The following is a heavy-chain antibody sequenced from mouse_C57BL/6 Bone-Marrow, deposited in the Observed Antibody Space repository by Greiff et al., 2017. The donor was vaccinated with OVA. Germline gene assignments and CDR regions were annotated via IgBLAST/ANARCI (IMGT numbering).Heavy chain of an antibody. CDR2: IYPGSGNT. J-gene: IGHJ2*01. CDR1: GYTFTDYY. Sequence: VKLQESGAELVRPGASVKLSCKASGYTFTDYYINWVKQRPGQGLEWIARIYPGSGNTYYNEKFKGKATLTAEKSSSTAYMQLSSLTSEDSAVYFCARWGGYWGQGTTLTVSS. V-gene: IGHV1-76*01. CDR3: ARWGGY.